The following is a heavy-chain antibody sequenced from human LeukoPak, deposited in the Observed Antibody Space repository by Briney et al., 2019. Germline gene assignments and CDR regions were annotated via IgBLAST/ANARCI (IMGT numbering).Heavy chain of an antibody. CDR3: ARDTYRSGWSTDY. D-gene: IGHD6-19*01. Sequence: GGSLKLSCEASGFTFSSYWMTWVRQAPGKGLEWVGNTNSDGSEIHYVDSVKGRFTISRDNAKDALFLQMNSLRVEDTAVYYCARDTYRSGWSTDYWGQGTLATVSS. J-gene: IGHJ4*02. V-gene: IGHV3-7*01. CDR2: TNSDGSEI. CDR1: GFTFSSYW.